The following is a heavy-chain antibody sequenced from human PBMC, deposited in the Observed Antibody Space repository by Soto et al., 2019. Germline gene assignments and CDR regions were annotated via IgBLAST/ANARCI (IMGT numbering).Heavy chain of an antibody. V-gene: IGHV3-9*01. J-gene: IGHJ4*02. Sequence: DVQLVESGGVLVQPGRSLRLSCAASGFTFDDYAMHWVRRVPGKALEWVSSISWNSNIIGYADSVKGRFTISRDNAKNSLYLQLNSLLPEDTALYYCATGGRDGFCSGGRCYFDYRRQGTLVTVSS. CDR3: ATGGRDGFCSGGRCYFDY. CDR1: GFTFDDYA. D-gene: IGHD2-15*01. CDR2: ISWNSNII.